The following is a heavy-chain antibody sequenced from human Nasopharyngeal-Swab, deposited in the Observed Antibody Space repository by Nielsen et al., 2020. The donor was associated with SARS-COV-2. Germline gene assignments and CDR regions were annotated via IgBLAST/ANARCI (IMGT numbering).Heavy chain of an antibody. CDR3: ARLDVERRPSYSSSWQSPYYYYGMDV. D-gene: IGHD6-13*01. CDR2: IYYSGST. J-gene: IGHJ6*02. Sequence: RQAPGKGLEWIGYIYYSGSTNYNPSLKSRVTISVDTSKNQFSLKLSSVTAADTAVHYCARLDVERRPSYSSSWQSPYYYYGMDVWGQGTTVTVSS. V-gene: IGHV4-59*01.